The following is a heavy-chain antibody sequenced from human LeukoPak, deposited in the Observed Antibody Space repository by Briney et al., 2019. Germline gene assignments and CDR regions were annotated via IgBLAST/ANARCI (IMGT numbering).Heavy chain of an antibody. D-gene: IGHD5-12*01. V-gene: IGHV3-66*01. CDR3: ARALYSGHADLFDS. CDR2: IYSGGNT. CDR1: GFTVSGTY. Sequence: GGSLRLSCAVSGFTVSGTYMSWVRQAPGKGLEWVSVIYSGGNTYYSDSVKGRFAISRDTSKNTLYLQMNSLRAKDTAVYYCARALYSGHADLFDSWGQGTLVTVSS. J-gene: IGHJ4*02.